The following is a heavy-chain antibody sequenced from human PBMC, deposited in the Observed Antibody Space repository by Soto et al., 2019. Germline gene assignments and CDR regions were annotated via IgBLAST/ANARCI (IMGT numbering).Heavy chain of an antibody. CDR1: GGTFSSYT. Sequence: QVQLVQSGAEVKKPGSSVKVSCKASGGTFSSYTISWVRQAPGQGLEWMGRIIPILGIANYAQKFQGRVTIPADKSTSTAYMELSSLRSEDTAVYYCSYYGAGSYYNAALDPWGQGTLVTVSS. V-gene: IGHV1-69*02. D-gene: IGHD3-10*01. CDR2: IIPILGIA. J-gene: IGHJ5*02. CDR3: SYYGAGSYYNAALDP.